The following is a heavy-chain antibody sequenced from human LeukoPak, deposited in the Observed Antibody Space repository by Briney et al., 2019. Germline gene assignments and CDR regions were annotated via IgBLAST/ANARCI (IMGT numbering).Heavy chain of an antibody. V-gene: IGHV3-23*01. Sequence: GGTLRLSCAASGFTFSSYGMSWVRQAPGKGLEWVSAISGSGGSTYYADSVKGRFTISRDNAKKSVYLQMNSLRAEDTAVYYCARGSTYSSGWYTGFDYWGQGSLVTVSS. CDR1: GFTFSSYG. CDR3: ARGSTYSSGWYTGFDY. CDR2: ISGSGGST. J-gene: IGHJ4*02. D-gene: IGHD6-19*01.